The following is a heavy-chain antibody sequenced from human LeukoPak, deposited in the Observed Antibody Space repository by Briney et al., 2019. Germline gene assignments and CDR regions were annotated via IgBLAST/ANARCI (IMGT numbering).Heavy chain of an antibody. Sequence: GGSLRLSCAASGFIFTKYDMHWVRHVTGRGLEWVSGIDRDGVTYYSDSVKGRLTISRDNSKNTLYLQMNSLRAEDTAVYYCAKDLSDPVMVIESWGQGTLVTVSS. CDR3: AKDLSDPVMVIES. V-gene: IGHV3-13*01. D-gene: IGHD5-18*01. CDR1: GFIFTKYD. CDR2: IDRDGVT. J-gene: IGHJ4*02.